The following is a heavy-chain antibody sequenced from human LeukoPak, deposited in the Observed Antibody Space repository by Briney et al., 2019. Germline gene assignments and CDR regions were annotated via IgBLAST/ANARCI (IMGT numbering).Heavy chain of an antibody. CDR1: GGSFSGYY. Sequence: PSETLSLTCAVYGGSFSGYYWSWIRQPPRKGLEWIGEINHSGSTNYNPSLKSRATISVDTSKNQFSLKLSSVTAADTAVYYCARGRPVLLWFGEPSNWFDPWGQGTLVTVSS. J-gene: IGHJ5*02. D-gene: IGHD3-10*01. CDR2: INHSGST. V-gene: IGHV4-34*01. CDR3: ARGRPVLLWFGEPSNWFDP.